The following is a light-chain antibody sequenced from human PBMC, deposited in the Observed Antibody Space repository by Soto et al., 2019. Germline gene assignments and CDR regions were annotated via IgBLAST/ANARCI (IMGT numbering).Light chain of an antibody. V-gene: IGLV2-14*03. CDR2: AVS. Sequence: QSALTQPASVSGSPGQSITISCSGTSSDIGSYDHVAWYQQFPGKSPKLIIYAVSDRPSGVSDRFSGSKSGNSASLTISGLQTEDEADYYCISYTDRQSYLFGTGTKVTV. J-gene: IGLJ1*01. CDR3: ISYTDRQSYL. CDR1: SSDIGSYDH.